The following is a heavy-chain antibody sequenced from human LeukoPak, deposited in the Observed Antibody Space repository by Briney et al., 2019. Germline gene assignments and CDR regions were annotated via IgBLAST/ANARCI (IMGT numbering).Heavy chain of an antibody. Sequence: GGSLRLSCAASGFTFSSYAMSWVRKAPGKGLEWVSAISGSGGSTYYADSVKGRFTISRDNSKNTLYLQMNSLRAEDTAVYYCAKDESDFWSGYYTDWGQGTLVTVSS. D-gene: IGHD3-3*01. V-gene: IGHV3-23*01. CDR2: ISGSGGST. CDR3: AKDESDFWSGYYTD. J-gene: IGHJ4*02. CDR1: GFTFSSYA.